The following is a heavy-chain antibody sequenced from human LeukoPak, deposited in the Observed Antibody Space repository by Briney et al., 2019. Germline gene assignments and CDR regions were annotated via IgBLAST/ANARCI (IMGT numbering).Heavy chain of an antibody. Sequence: GGSLRLSCAASGFTFSSYAMSWVRQAPGKGLEWVSGISGSASSTNYADSVEGRFTISRDNSKNEVYLQMNSLRAEDAAVYYCAKDQGRGYGSGSFSSDYWGQGTLVTVSS. CDR3: AKDQGRGYGSGSFSSDY. CDR1: GFTFSSYA. CDR2: ISGSASST. J-gene: IGHJ4*02. D-gene: IGHD3-10*01. V-gene: IGHV3-23*01.